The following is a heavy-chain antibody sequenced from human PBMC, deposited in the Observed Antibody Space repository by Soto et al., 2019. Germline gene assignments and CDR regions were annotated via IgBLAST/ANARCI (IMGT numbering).Heavy chain of an antibody. CDR3: ARDEGIAAAGLDP. D-gene: IGHD6-13*01. V-gene: IGHV1-2*02. Sequence: ASVKVSCKASGYTFTGYYMHWVRQAPGQGLEWMGWINPNSGGTNYAQKFQGRVTMTRDTSISTAYMELSRLRSDDTAVYYCARDEGIAAAGLDPWGQGTLATVSS. CDR1: GYTFTGYY. CDR2: INPNSGGT. J-gene: IGHJ5*02.